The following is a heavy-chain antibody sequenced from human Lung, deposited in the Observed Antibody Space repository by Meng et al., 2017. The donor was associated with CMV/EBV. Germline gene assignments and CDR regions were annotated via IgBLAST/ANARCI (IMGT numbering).Heavy chain of an antibody. V-gene: IGHV3-21*01. CDR3: ARESSGSFGLDV. Sequence: GESXKTSCAASGFTFSVYSINWVRQAPGKGLEWVSSISSSSSFIYYADSVKGRFTISRDNAENSLSLQMNGLRAEDTAVYYCARESSGSFGLDVWGQGTTVTVSS. D-gene: IGHD6-25*01. CDR2: ISSSSSFI. CDR1: GFTFSVYS. J-gene: IGHJ6*02.